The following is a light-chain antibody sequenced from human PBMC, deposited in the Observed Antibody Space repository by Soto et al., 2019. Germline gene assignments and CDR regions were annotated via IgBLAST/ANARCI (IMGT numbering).Light chain of an antibody. CDR2: GVN. J-gene: IGLJ3*02. CDR3: SSYTNRSTVV. Sequence: QSALTQPASVSGSPGQSITFSCTGTNSDIGAYNYVSWYQQHPGNAPKVLIYGVNNRPSGVSDRFSGSKSGNTASLTISGLQAEDEATYYCSSYTNRSTVVFGGGTKVTVL. V-gene: IGLV2-14*01. CDR1: NSDIGAYNY.